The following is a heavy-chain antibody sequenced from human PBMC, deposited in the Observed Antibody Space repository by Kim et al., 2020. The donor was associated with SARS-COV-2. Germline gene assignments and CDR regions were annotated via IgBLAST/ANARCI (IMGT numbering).Heavy chain of an antibody. CDR3: ARGRSLNWFDP. Sequence: ASVKVSCKAPKYTFTDYYVHWVRQAPVQGLEWMGRINPNTDGTNYAQKFQGRVTLTTDTSITTAYMELSRLRSDDTAVYYCARGRSLNWFDPWGQGTLVTVSS. V-gene: IGHV1-2*06. CDR1: KYTFTDYY. D-gene: IGHD2-8*01. CDR2: INPNTDGT. J-gene: IGHJ5*02.